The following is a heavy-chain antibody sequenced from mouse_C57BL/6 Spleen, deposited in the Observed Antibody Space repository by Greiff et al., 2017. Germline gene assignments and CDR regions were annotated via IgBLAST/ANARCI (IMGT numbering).Heavy chain of an antibody. CDR1: GYAFSSSW. J-gene: IGHJ4*01. Sequence: VQLQQSGPELVKPGASVKISCKASGYAFSSSWMNWVKQRPGKGLEWIGRIYPGDGDTNYNGKFKGKATLTADKSSSTAYMQLSSLTSEDSAVYFCARSTGNSYAMDYWGQGTSVTVSS. CDR3: ARSTGNSYAMDY. CDR2: IYPGDGDT. D-gene: IGHD2-1*01. V-gene: IGHV1-82*01.